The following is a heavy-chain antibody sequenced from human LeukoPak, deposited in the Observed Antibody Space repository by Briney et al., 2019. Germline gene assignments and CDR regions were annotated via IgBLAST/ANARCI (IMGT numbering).Heavy chain of an antibody. CDR2: IDQSATT. CDR1: RGSISSYY. J-gene: IGHJ4*02. Sequence: KASETLSLTCTVSRGSISSYYWSWIRQPPRKGQGWIGEIDQSATTNYNPSLKSRVNLSVGTSKRQFSLTLTSMTAADTAVYYCARVPHSSFGYGYFDPWGQGTLVTVSS. V-gene: IGHV4-34*01. CDR3: ARVPHSSFGYGYFDP. D-gene: IGHD3-10*01.